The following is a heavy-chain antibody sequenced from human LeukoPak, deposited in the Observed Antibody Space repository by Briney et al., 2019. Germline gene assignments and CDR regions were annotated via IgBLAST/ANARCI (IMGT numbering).Heavy chain of an antibody. CDR3: ARTTLGNAFDI. CDR1: GGSISNSTNF. D-gene: IGHD7-27*01. V-gene: IGHV4-39*07. CDR2: LYHSGRT. J-gene: IGHJ3*02. Sequence: SGTLSLTCTVSGGSISNSTNFWGWIRQPPGKEMEWIGSLYHSGRTYYNPSLKSRATISVDKSKSQFSLKLTSLTAADTAMYHCARTTLGNAFDIWGHGTMVNVSP.